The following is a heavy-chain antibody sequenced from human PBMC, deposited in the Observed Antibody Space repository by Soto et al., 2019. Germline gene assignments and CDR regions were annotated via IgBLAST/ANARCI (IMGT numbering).Heavy chain of an antibody. D-gene: IGHD3-9*01. Sequence: GGSLRLSCAASGFTFGSYSMNWVRQAPGKGLEWVSFILSSSGVIYYADSVKGRFTISRDNAKNSLYLQMNSLRAEDTAVYYCAKVPYYDILTGYPNFDYWGQGPLVTVSS. J-gene: IGHJ4*02. V-gene: IGHV3-48*01. CDR2: ILSSSGVI. CDR3: AKVPYYDILTGYPNFDY. CDR1: GFTFGSYS.